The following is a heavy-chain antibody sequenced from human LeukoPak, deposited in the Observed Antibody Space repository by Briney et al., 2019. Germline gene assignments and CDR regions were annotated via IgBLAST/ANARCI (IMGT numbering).Heavy chain of an antibody. J-gene: IGHJ3*02. CDR2: IYYSGST. CDR3: ARSGYSYGADAFDI. CDR1: GGSISSNSYY. V-gene: IGHV4-39*07. Sequence: SETLSLTCTVSGGSISSNSYYWGWIRQPPGKGLEWIGNIYYSGSTYYNPSLKSRVTISVDTSKNQFSLKLSSVTAADTAVYYCARSGYSYGADAFDIWGQGTMVTVSS. D-gene: IGHD5-18*01.